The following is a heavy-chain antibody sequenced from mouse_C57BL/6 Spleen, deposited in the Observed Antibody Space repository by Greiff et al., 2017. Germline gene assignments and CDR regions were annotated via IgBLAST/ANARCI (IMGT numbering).Heavy chain of an antibody. J-gene: IGHJ3*01. CDR1: GYTFTDYE. V-gene: IGHV1-15*01. CDR3: TRNWDRFAY. D-gene: IGHD4-1*01. CDR2: IDPETGGT. Sequence: QVQLKESGAELVRPGASVTLSCKASGYTFTDYEMHWVKQTPVHGLEWIGAIDPETGGTAYNQKFKGKAILTADKSSSTAYMELRSLTSEDSAVYYCTRNWDRFAYWGQGTLVTVSA.